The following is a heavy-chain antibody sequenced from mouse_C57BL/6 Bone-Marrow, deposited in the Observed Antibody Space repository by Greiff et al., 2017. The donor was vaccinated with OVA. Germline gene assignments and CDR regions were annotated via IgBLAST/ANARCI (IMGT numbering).Heavy chain of an antibody. CDR2: INSDGGST. CDR1: EYEFPSHD. CDR3: ARQPKYSNYEGGYYAMDY. Sequence: EVQLVESGGGLVQPGESLKLSCESNEYEFPSHDMSWVRKTPEKRLELVAAINSDGGSTYYPDTMERRFIIYRDNTKKTLYLQMSSLRSEDTALYYCARQPKYSNYEGGYYAMDYWGQGTSVTVSS. D-gene: IGHD2-5*01. V-gene: IGHV5-2*01. J-gene: IGHJ4*01.